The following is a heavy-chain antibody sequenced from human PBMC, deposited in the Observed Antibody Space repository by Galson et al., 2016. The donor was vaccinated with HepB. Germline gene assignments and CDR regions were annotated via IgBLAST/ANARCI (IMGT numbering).Heavy chain of an antibody. CDR2: ISSGSSYK. CDR3: ARDDVTITVPGADGPFDS. V-gene: IGHV3-21*01. Sequence: SLRLSCAASGFTFSSYSMNWVRQAPGKGLECVSSISSGSSYKYYADSVKGRFTISRDNAKNSLYLQMNSLRVEDTAVYFCARDDVTITVPGADGPFDSWGQGTLVTVSS. CDR1: GFTFSSYS. J-gene: IGHJ4*02. D-gene: IGHD6-19*01.